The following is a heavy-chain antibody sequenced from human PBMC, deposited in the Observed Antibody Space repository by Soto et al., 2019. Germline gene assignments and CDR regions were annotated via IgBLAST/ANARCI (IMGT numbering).Heavy chain of an antibody. D-gene: IGHD2-15*01. V-gene: IGHV3-9*01. CDR3: VKEKVPTFLLAFVI. CDR1: GFKFDDYA. CDR2: ISWKSGDI. Sequence: PGGSLRLSCAASGFKFDDYAMHWVRQAPGKGLEWVSGISWKSGDINYADSVKGRFTISRDNAKNSLFLQMNNLSADDTALYYCVKEKVPTFLLAFVIWGQGTMVTVSS. J-gene: IGHJ3*02.